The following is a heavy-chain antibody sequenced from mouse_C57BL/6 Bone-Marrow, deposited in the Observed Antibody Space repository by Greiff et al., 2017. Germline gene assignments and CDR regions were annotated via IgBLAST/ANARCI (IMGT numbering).Heavy chain of an antibody. D-gene: IGHD1-2*01. J-gene: IGHJ2*01. Sequence: QVQLQQSGPELVKPGASVTISCKASGYAFSSSWMNWVKQRPGKGLEWIGRIYPGDGDTYYTGKFKGKATLTADKSSSTAYMQHSSLTSEDSAVYCCGRRYGGYDFDYWGQGTTLTVSS. CDR1: GYAFSSSW. V-gene: IGHV1-82*01. CDR3: GRRYGGYDFDY. CDR2: IYPGDGDT.